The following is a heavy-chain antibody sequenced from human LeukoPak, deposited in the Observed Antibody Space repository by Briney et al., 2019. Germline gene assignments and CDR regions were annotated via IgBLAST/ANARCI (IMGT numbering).Heavy chain of an antibody. Sequence: PGGSLRLCCAASGFTFKSFEMKWVRQAPGKGLEWLSYIGTIGRPIYYADSVKGRFTISRDNARNSLCLQMNSLRVEDTAVYYCASFYDRSGRDYWGQGTLVTVSS. J-gene: IGHJ4*02. D-gene: IGHD3-22*01. V-gene: IGHV3-48*03. CDR1: GFTFKSFE. CDR3: ASFYDRSGRDY. CDR2: IGTIGRPI.